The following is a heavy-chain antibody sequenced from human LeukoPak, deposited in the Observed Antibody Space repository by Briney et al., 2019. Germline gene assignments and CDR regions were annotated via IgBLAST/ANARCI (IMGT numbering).Heavy chain of an antibody. Sequence: GGSLRLSCTASGFTFSSYGMSWVRQAPGKGLEWVSGISSSGGGTYYADSVKGRFTISRDNSKNTLYLQMNSLRGEDTAVYYCAKAVGYTSSWYFDYWGQGTLVTVSS. J-gene: IGHJ4*02. V-gene: IGHV3-23*01. CDR1: GFTFSSYG. CDR2: ISSSGGGT. D-gene: IGHD6-13*01. CDR3: AKAVGYTSSWYFDY.